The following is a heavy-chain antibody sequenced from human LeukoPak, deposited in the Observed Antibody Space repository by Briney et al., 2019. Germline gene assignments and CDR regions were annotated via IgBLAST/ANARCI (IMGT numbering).Heavy chain of an antibody. D-gene: IGHD2-8*01. CDR2: IYYSGST. Sequence: PSETLSLTCTVSGGSMSSYYWSWIRQPPGKGLEWIGYIYYSGSTNYNPSLKSRVTISVDTSKNQFSLKLSSVTAADTAVYYCARHEALMGPPNWFDPWGQGTLVTVSS. CDR1: GGSMSSYY. J-gene: IGHJ5*02. V-gene: IGHV4-59*08. CDR3: ARHEALMGPPNWFDP.